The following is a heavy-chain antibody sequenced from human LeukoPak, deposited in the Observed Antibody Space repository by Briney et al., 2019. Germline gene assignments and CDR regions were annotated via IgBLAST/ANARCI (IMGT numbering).Heavy chain of an antibody. J-gene: IGHJ3*02. CDR3: AREFNTYYYGSGSHDAFDI. CDR1: GYTFTDYY. CDR2: ITPYSGGT. D-gene: IGHD3-10*01. V-gene: IGHV1-2*02. Sequence: ASVTVSCKASGYTFTDYYIHWVRQAPGQGLEWMGWITPYSGGTDYAQKFQDRVTMTMDTPISTVYMELSRLRSDDTAVYYCAREFNTYYYGSGSHDAFDIWGQGTEVTVS.